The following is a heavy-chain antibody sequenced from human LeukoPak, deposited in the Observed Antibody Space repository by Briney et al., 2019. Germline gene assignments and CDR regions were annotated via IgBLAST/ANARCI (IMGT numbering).Heavy chain of an antibody. J-gene: IGHJ4*02. CDR3: AKDTGRRVSSYFDY. CDR2: INSDGSEG. CDR1: GFTCSGFW. Sequence: VPPGGSLRLSCAVGGFTCSGFWKRWSSRAPGKGGEGVASINSDGSEGYYADVVKGRFTISRDNAKNSLYLQINSLRAEDTAVYYCAKDTGRRVSSYFDYWGQGTLVTVSS. V-gene: IGHV3-7*03. D-gene: IGHD6-6*01.